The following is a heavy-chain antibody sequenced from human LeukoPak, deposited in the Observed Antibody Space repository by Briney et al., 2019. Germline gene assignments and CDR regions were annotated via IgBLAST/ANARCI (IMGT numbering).Heavy chain of an antibody. D-gene: IGHD7-27*01. J-gene: IGHJ6*02. CDR1: GFSLGGYD. Sequence: GGSLRLSCAASGFSLGGYDMYWVRQATGKGLEWVSAIDTVGNTYYDGSVRGRFTISREDAWNSLYLQMNSLRDGDTAVYYCIRIRTGQHQYGMDVWGQGTTVTVSS. CDR2: IDTVGNT. CDR3: IRIRTGQHQYGMDV. V-gene: IGHV3-13*01.